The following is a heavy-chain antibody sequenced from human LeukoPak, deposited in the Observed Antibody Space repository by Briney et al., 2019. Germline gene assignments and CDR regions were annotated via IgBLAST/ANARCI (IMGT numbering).Heavy chain of an antibody. CDR1: GFTFSSYG. CDR2: IRYDGSNK. D-gene: IGHD1-26*01. J-gene: IGHJ4*02. V-gene: IGHV3-30*02. CDR3: ARENSGSYYQFDC. Sequence: GGSLRLSCAASGFTFSSYGMHWVRQAPGKGLEWVAFIRYDGSNKYYADSVKGRFTISRDNAKNSLYLQMNSLRPEDTAVYYCARENSGSYYQFDCWGQGTLVTVSS.